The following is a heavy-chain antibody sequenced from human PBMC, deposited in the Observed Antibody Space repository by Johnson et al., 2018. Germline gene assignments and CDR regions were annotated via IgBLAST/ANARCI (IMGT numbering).Heavy chain of an antibody. J-gene: IGHJ3*02. V-gene: IGHV3-21*01. D-gene: IGHD1-26*01. Sequence: VQLVESGGGLVKPGGSLRLSCAASGFTFSSYSMNWVRQAPGKGLEWVSSISSSSSYIYNADSMKGRFTISRDNAKNSLYLQMNSLRDEDTAVYYCARAGYSGTYYDDAFDIWGQGTMVTVSS. CDR3: ARAGYSGTYYDDAFDI. CDR2: ISSSSSYI. CDR1: GFTFSSYS.